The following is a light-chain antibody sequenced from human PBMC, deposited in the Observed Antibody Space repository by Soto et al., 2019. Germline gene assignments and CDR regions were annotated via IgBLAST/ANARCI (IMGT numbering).Light chain of an antibody. CDR2: VNN. Sequence: QSVLTQPPSVSGAPGQRVTISCTGSSSNIGAGYDVHWYQQLPGTAPKLLVYVNNNRPSGVPDRFSGSKSGTSASLAITGLLAEDEAEYYCQTYDSSLSGVLLGGGTKLTVL. CDR1: SSNIGAGYD. J-gene: IGLJ2*01. V-gene: IGLV1-40*01. CDR3: QTYDSSLSGVL.